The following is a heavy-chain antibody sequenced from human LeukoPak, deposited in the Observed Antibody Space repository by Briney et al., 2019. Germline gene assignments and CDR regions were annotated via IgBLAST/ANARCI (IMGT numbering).Heavy chain of an antibody. CDR3: AKDLYYYGSGGPMDV. D-gene: IGHD3-10*01. Sequence: PGGSLRLSCAASGFTFDDYGMSWVRQAPGKGLEWVSGINWNGGSTGYADSVKGRFTISRDNAKNSLYLQMNSLRAEDTALYYCAKDLYYYGSGGPMDVWGKGTTVTISS. J-gene: IGHJ6*03. CDR2: INWNGGST. V-gene: IGHV3-20*04. CDR1: GFTFDDYG.